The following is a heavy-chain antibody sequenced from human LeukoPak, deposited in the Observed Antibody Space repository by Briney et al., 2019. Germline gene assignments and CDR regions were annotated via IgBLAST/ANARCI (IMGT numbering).Heavy chain of an antibody. D-gene: IGHD1-26*01. V-gene: IGHV4-38-2*02. CDR2: IYHSGST. J-gene: IGHJ4*02. CDR1: GGSITSYY. CDR3: AISGSYWGAVDY. Sequence: SETLSLTCTVSGGSITSYYWGWIRQPPGKGLEWIGSIYHSGSTYYNPSLKSRVTISVDTSKNQFSLKLSSVTAADTAVYYCAISGSYWGAVDYWGQGTLVTVSS.